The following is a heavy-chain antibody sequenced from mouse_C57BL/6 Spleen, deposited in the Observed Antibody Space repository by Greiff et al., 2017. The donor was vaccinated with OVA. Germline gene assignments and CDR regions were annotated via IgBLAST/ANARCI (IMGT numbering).Heavy chain of an antibody. Sequence: EVKVVESEGGLVQPGSSMKLSCTASGFTFSDYYMAWVRQVPEKGLEWVANINYDGSSTYYLDSLKSRFIISRDNAKNILYLQMSSLKSEDTATYYCARLDNIYDGYYYYFDYWGQGTTLTVSS. J-gene: IGHJ2*01. D-gene: IGHD2-3*01. CDR3: ARLDNIYDGYYYYFDY. CDR2: INYDGSST. CDR1: GFTFSDYY. V-gene: IGHV5-16*01.